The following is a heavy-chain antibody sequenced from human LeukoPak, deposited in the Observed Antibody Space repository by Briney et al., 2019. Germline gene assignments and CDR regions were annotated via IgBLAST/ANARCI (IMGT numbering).Heavy chain of an antibody. CDR2: INHSGST. V-gene: IGHV4-34*01. J-gene: IGHJ6*02. Sequence: SETLSLTCTVSGGSISSYYWSWIRQPPGKGLEWIGEINHSGSTNYNPSLKSRVTISVDTSKNQFSLKLSSVTAADTAVYYCASDRIDYGSGSYYKGVDYGMDVWGQGTTVTVSS. CDR3: ASDRIDYGSGSYYKGVDYGMDV. D-gene: IGHD3-10*01. CDR1: GGSISSYY.